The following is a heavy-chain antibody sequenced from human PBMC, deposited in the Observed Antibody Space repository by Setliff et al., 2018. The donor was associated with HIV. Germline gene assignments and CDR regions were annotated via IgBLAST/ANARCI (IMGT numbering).Heavy chain of an antibody. CDR2: IYYSGIT. Sequence: SETLSLTCSVSGDSISSYYWTWIRQPPGKGLEWIGYIYYSGITNYNPSLKSRVTISVDTSKNQFSLKLSSVTAADTAVYYCARSYCGGDCYPDYWGQGTLVTVSS. J-gene: IGHJ4*02. CDR1: GDSISSYY. D-gene: IGHD2-21*02. V-gene: IGHV4-59*01. CDR3: ARSYCGGDCYPDY.